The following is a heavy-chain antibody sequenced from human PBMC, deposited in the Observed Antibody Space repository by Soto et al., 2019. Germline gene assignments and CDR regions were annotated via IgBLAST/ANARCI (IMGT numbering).Heavy chain of an antibody. D-gene: IGHD3-10*01. CDR3: ATNYGSGSTHFDY. J-gene: IGHJ4*02. Sequence: QVQLVQSGAEVKKPGSSVRVSCTASEGTFDFYSISWVRQAPGNGLEWMGRFIPMVTMTSYAQKFQGRVTITADKSTSTVYMILSSLKSDDTAIYYCATNYGSGSTHFDYWGQGTLVTVSS. CDR2: FIPMVTMT. V-gene: IGHV1-69*02. CDR1: EGTFDFYS.